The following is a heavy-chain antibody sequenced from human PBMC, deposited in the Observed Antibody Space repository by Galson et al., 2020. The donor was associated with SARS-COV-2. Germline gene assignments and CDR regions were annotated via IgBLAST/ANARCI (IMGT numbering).Heavy chain of an antibody. V-gene: IGHV4-34*01. CDR3: ARGVRMAGPLIDY. Sequence: ETSETLSLTCAVYGGSFSGYYWSWIRQPPGKGLEWIGEINHSGSTNYNPSLKSRVTISVDTSKNQFSLKLISVTAADMAVYYCARGVRMAGPLIDYWGQGTLVTVSS. J-gene: IGHJ4*02. CDR2: INHSGST. CDR1: GGSFSGYY. D-gene: IGHD6-19*01.